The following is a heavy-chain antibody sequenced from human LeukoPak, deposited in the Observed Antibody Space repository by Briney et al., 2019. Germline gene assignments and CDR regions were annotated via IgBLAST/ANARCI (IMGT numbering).Heavy chain of an antibody. V-gene: IGHV3-30*18. D-gene: IGHD6-6*01. Sequence: GRSLRLSCAASGFTFSSYGMHWVRQAPGKGLERVAVISYDGSNKYYGDSVKGRFTISRDNSKNTLYLQMDSLRAEDTAVYYCAKDLSSSSGYFQRWGQGTLVTVSS. CDR1: GFTFSSYG. CDR2: ISYDGSNK. J-gene: IGHJ1*01. CDR3: AKDLSSSSGYFQR.